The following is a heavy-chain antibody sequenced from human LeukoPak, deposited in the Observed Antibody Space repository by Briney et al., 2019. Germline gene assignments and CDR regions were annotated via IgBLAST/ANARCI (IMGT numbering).Heavy chain of an antibody. Sequence: SETLSLTCTVSGYSISSGYFWGWMRQPPGKGLEWIGSIYQSETAHYNPSLKSRVTISVDTSKNQFSLKLSSVTAADTAVYYCAGGYSYGSTYYYMDVWGKGTTVTISS. D-gene: IGHD5-18*01. CDR2: IYQSETA. V-gene: IGHV4-38-2*02. CDR3: AGGYSYGSTYYYMDV. J-gene: IGHJ6*03. CDR1: GYSISSGYF.